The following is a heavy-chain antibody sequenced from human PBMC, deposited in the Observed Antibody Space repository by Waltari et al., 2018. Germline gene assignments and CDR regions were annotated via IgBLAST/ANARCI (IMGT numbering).Heavy chain of an antibody. V-gene: IGHV5-51*01. CDR2: IYPGDSDT. CDR3: ARRFSEGGGWPL. Sequence: EVQLVQSGAEVKKPGESLKISCKGFGYSFANYWIGWVRQMPGKGLEWMGIIYPGDSDTRYSPSFPGQVTIAADKSINTAYLQWSSLKASDTAIYYCARRFSEGGGWPLWGQGTLVTVSS. J-gene: IGHJ4*02. D-gene: IGHD1-26*01. CDR1: GYSFANYW.